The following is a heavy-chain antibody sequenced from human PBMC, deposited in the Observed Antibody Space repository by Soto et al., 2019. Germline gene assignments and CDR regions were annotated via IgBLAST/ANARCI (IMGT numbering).Heavy chain of an antibody. Sequence: GGSLRLSCAASGFTFSSYAMHWVRQAPGKGLEWVAVISYDGSNKYYADSVKGRFTISRDNSKNTLYLQMNSLRAEDTAVYYCARGAEMATPRGENNWFDPWGQGTLVTVSS. CDR3: ARGAEMATPRGENNWFDP. CDR2: ISYDGSNK. CDR1: GFTFSSYA. J-gene: IGHJ5*02. D-gene: IGHD5-12*01. V-gene: IGHV3-30-3*01.